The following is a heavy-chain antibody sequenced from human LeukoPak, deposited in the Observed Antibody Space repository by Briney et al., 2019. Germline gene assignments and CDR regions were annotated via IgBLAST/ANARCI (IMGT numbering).Heavy chain of an antibody. J-gene: IGHJ4*02. V-gene: IGHV3-43D*03. CDR2: ISWDGGTT. CDR1: GFTFDDYA. CDR3: AKSSGSYWGYFDY. D-gene: IGHD1-26*01. Sequence: PGGSLRLSCAASGFTFDDYAMHWVRQAPGKGLEWVSLISWDGGTTYYADSVKGRFTIYRDNSKHSLYMQMNSLRNEDTALYYCAKSSGSYWGYFDYWGQGPLVTVSS.